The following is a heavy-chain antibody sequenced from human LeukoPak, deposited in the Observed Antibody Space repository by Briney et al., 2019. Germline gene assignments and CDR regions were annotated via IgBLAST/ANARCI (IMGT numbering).Heavy chain of an antibody. CDR1: GNYR. V-gene: IGHV3-74*01. CDR3: VSFYEAY. Sequence: GGSLRLSCAASGNYRMHWVRQAPGKGLVWVSHINSDGSWTSYADSVKGRFTISKDNAKNTVYLQMNNLRAEDTAVYYCVSFYEAYWGRGTLVTVSS. D-gene: IGHD2/OR15-2a*01. CDR2: INSDGSWT. J-gene: IGHJ4*02.